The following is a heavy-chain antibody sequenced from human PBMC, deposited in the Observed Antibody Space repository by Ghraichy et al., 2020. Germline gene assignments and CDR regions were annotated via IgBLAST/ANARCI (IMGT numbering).Heavy chain of an antibody. D-gene: IGHD3-3*01. CDR3: AREGHYDFWSGYYLGWFDP. Sequence: GGSLRLSCAASGFTFSDYYMSWIRQAPGKGLEWVSYISSSRSTIYYADSVKGRFTISRDNAKNSLYLQMNSLRAEDTAVYYCAREGHYDFWSGYYLGWFDPWGQGTLVTVSS. V-gene: IGHV3-11*01. CDR1: GFTFSDYY. CDR2: ISSSRSTI. J-gene: IGHJ5*02.